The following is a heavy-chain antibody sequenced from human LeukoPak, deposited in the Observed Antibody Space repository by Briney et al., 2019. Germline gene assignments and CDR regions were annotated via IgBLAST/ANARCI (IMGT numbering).Heavy chain of an antibody. CDR2: LYAGGTA. V-gene: IGHV3-66*01. CDR3: EMRRVQHDYAH. Sequence: GGSLRLSCEASGVDGSSIYMNWVRQMPGKGLESGSVLYAGGTAWSRHSVQDRFIVSRDTSKKTLFLHMNNMRVEDTAVYFCEMRRVQHDYAHWGEGTPVVVSS. D-gene: IGHD4-17*01. CDR1: GVDGSSIY. J-gene: IGHJ4*02.